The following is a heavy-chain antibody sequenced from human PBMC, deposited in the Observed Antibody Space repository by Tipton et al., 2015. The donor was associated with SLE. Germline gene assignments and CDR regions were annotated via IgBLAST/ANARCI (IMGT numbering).Heavy chain of an antibody. Sequence: AVSGFTFDDYAMHWVRQAPGKGLEWVSGISWNSGSIGYADSVKGRFTISRDNAKNSLYLQMNSLRAEDTALYYCAKDKGQPLRLLDVWGKGTTVTVSS. D-gene: IGHD6-25*01. J-gene: IGHJ6*04. CDR1: GFTFDDYA. CDR2: ISWNSGSI. V-gene: IGHV3-9*01. CDR3: AKDKGQPLRLLDV.